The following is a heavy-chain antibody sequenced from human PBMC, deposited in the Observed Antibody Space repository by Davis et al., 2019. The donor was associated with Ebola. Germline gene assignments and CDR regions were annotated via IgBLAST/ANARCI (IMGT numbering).Heavy chain of an antibody. CDR3: AAALGSF. CDR2: IRYDGSNK. J-gene: IGHJ4*02. CDR1: GFSFSSYG. D-gene: IGHD7-27*01. Sequence: GESLKISCAASGFSFSSYGMHWVRQAPGKGLEWVAFIRYDGSNKYYADSVKGRFTISRDISTNTLYLQMNSLRAEDTAVYYCAAALGSFWGQGILVTVSS. V-gene: IGHV3-30*02.